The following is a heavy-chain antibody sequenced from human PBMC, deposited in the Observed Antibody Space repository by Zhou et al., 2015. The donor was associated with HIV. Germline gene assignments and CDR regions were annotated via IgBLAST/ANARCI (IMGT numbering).Heavy chain of an antibody. CDR1: GGTFSSYA. J-gene: IGHJ6*02. CDR3: ARTDTNYYSMDV. Sequence: QVQLVQSGAEVKKPGSSVKVSCKASGGTFSSYAISWVRQAPGQGLEWLGGIIPMYDIANYAQRFQGRVTITADKSTTTAYMELSSLRSEDTAVYFCARTDTNYYSMDVWGQGTTVTVSS. V-gene: IGHV1-69*17. CDR2: IIPMYDIA. D-gene: IGHD2-21*02.